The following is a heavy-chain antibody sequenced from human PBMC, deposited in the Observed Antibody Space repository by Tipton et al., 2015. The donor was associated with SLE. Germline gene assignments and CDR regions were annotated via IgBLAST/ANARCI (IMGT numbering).Heavy chain of an antibody. CDR3: ARGTSNTWYAADY. V-gene: IGHV1-8*01. CDR2: INPNTDNT. D-gene: IGHD6-13*01. J-gene: IGHJ4*02. Sequence: QVQLVQSGAEVKRPGASVKVSCKASGYTFTTYDIFWVRQATGQGLEWMGWINPNTDNTGYARKFQGRVTMTRDTSISTAYMELSSLRSEDTAVYYCARGTSNTWYAADYWGQGTLVTVSS. CDR1: GYTFTTYD.